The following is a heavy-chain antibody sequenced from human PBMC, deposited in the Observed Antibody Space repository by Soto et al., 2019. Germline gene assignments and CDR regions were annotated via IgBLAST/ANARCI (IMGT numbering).Heavy chain of an antibody. D-gene: IGHD6-19*01. J-gene: IGHJ4*02. CDR3: AHIVVAGLGYYFDY. Sequence: QITLKESGPTLVKPTQTLTLTCTFSGFSLSSTRMAVGWIRQPPGKALEWLALIYWDDDKRYSPFLKSRLTITKDTSKNQVIRTMSNMAPVDTARYYCAHIVVAGLGYYFDYWGQGTLVTVCS. V-gene: IGHV2-5*02. CDR2: IYWDDDK. CDR1: GFSLSSTRMA.